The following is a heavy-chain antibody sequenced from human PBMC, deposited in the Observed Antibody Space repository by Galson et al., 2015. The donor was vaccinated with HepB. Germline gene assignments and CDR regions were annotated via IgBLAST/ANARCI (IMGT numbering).Heavy chain of an antibody. D-gene: IGHD6-13*01. Sequence: SLRLSCAASGFTFSNYWMSWVRQGPGKGLEWVANIKEDGSEKYYVDSVKGRFTISGDNAKNSLWLQMHSLRAEDTAVYYCARDRVAAGGGDRFDPWGQGTLVTVSS. CDR2: IKEDGSEK. J-gene: IGHJ5*02. V-gene: IGHV3-7*01. CDR3: ARDRVAAGGGDRFDP. CDR1: GFTFSNYW.